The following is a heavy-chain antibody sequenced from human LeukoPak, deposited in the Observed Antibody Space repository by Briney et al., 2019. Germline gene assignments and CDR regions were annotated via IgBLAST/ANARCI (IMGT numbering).Heavy chain of an antibody. V-gene: IGHV5-10-1*01. J-gene: IGHJ4*02. D-gene: IGHD3-22*01. CDR1: GYSFITYW. CDR3: ARLVDSSFDY. CDR2: IDPSDSYT. Sequence: GESLKISCKGSGYSFITYWISWVRQMPGKGLEWMGRIDPSDSYTNYSPSFQGHVTISADKSISTAYLQWSSLKASDTAMYYCARLVDSSFDYWGQGTLVTVSS.